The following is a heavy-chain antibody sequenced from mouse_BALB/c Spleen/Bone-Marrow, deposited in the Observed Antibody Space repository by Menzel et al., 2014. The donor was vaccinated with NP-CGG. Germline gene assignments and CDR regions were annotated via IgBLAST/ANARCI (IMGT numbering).Heavy chain of an antibody. CDR3: ARSNDGFPAWFAY. Sequence: DVQLQESGPGLVKPSQSLSLTCTVTGYSITNDYAWNWIRQFPGNKLEWMGYISYSGSTSYNPSLKSRISITRDTSKSQFFLQLNSVTTEDTATYYCARSNDGFPAWFAYWGQGTLVTVSA. CDR2: ISYSGST. V-gene: IGHV3-2*02. J-gene: IGHJ3*01. D-gene: IGHD2-3*01. CDR1: GYSITNDYA.